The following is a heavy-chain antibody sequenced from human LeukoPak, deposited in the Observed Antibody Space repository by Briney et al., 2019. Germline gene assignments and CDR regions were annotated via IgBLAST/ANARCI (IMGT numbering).Heavy chain of an antibody. CDR1: GFTFSSYA. J-gene: IGHJ4*02. CDR3: ARAHFYCSSTSCYGQIITAFIAVAGHLDY. Sequence: GRSLRLSCAASGFTFSSYAMHWVRQAPGKGLEWVAVISYDGSNKYYADSVKGRFTISRDNSKNTLYLQMISLIAEDTAVYYCARAHFYCSSTSCYGQIITAFIAVAGHLDYWGQGTLVTVSS. D-gene: IGHD2-2*01. V-gene: IGHV3-30*04. CDR2: ISYDGSNK.